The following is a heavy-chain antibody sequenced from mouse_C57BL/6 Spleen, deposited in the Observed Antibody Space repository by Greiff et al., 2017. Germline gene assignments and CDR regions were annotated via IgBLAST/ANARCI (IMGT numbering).Heavy chain of an antibody. CDR1: CYTFTSYW. CDR3: ARPPYYSNYEGFAY. V-gene: IGHV1-55*01. J-gene: IGHJ3*01. D-gene: IGHD2-5*01. Sequence: VQLQQPGAELVKPGASVKMSCKASCYTFTSYWITWVKQRPGQGLEWIGDIYPGSGSTNYNEKFKSKATLTVDTSSSTAYMQLSSLTSEDSAVYYCARPPYYSNYEGFAYWGQGTLVTVSA. CDR2: IYPGSGST.